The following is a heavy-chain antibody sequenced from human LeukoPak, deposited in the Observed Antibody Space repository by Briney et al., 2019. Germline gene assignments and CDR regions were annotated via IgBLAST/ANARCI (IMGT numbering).Heavy chain of an antibody. CDR2: IGNRDFTG. Sequence: GGSLRLSCATSGFTFSDFYMTWIRQAPGKGLEWVSYIGNRDFTGYYADSVRGRFTISRDSAKHSLYLQMNSLRAEDTAVYYCARFLTQPLISGTYLYFGLDVWGQGTAVTVSS. V-gene: IGHV3-11*01. CDR1: GFTFSDFY. D-gene: IGHD3-16*01. J-gene: IGHJ6*02. CDR3: ARFLTQPLISGTYLYFGLDV.